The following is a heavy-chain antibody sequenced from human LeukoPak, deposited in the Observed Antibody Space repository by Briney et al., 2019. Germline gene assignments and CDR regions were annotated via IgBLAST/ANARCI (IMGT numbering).Heavy chain of an antibody. CDR1: GFTFSDYW. V-gene: IGHV3-7*01. Sequence: GGSVRLSCGASGFTFSDYWMSWVRQAPGKGLEWVAIIKGDGTEKKYVDSVKGRFTISRDNARKSVYLQMNSPRAEDTAVYYCAREEWWFDSWGQGTLVTVSS. D-gene: IGHD2-8*01. J-gene: IGHJ5*01. CDR3: AREEWWFDS. CDR2: IKGDGTEK.